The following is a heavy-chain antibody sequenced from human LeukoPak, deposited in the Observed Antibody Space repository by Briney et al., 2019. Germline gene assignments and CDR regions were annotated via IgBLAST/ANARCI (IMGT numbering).Heavy chain of an antibody. CDR1: GGSISSYY. CDR2: IYTSGST. D-gene: IGHD3-10*01. Sequence: SETLSLTCTVSGGSISSYYWSWIRQPAGKGLEWIGRIYTSGSTNYNPSLKSRVTMSVDTSKSQFSLKLSSVTAADTAVYYCARDTMVRGVGLYYYYYMDVWGKGTTVTISS. CDR3: ARDTMVRGVGLYYYYYMDV. V-gene: IGHV4-4*07. J-gene: IGHJ6*03.